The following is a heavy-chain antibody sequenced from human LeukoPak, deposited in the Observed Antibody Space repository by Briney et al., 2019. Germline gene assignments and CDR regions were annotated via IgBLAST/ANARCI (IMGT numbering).Heavy chain of an antibody. D-gene: IGHD3-10*01. CDR2: INHSGST. J-gene: IGHJ6*03. V-gene: IGHV4-34*01. Sequence: SETLSLTCAVYGGSFSGYYWSWIRQPPGKGLEWIGEINHSGSTNYNPSLKSRVTISVDTSKNQFSLKLSSVTAADTAVYYCARGGGFGELLLRRRYYYYMDVWGKGTAVTVSS. CDR3: ARGGGFGELLLRRRYYYYMDV. CDR1: GGSFSGYY.